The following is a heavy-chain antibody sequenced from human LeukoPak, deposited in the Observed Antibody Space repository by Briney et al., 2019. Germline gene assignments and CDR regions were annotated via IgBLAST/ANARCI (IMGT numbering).Heavy chain of an antibody. CDR1: GFTFTRFS. CDR3: ARLRRNGDSGGFYYYYDY. V-gene: IGHV3-21*01. J-gene: IGHJ4*02. CDR2: INTFATYI. D-gene: IGHD3-22*01. Sequence: PGGSLRLSCAASGFTFTRFSFNWVRQAPGKGLEWVSSINTFATYIYYADSVRGRFTISRDNAKNSVYLQMDSLRAEDTGVYYCARLRRNGDSGGFYYYYDYWGQGTLVTVSS.